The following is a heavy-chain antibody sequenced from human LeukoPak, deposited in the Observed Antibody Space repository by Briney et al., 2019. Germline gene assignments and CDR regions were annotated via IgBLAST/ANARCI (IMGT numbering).Heavy chain of an antibody. D-gene: IGHD3-10*01. V-gene: IGHV4-34*01. Sequence: SETLSLTCAVYGGSFSGYYWSWIRQPPGKGLEWIGEINHSGSTNYNPSLKSRVTISVDTSKNQFSLKLSSVTAADTAVYYCARGHVLLWFQPYYFGYWGQGTLVTVSS. CDR1: GGSFSGYY. CDR2: INHSGST. CDR3: ARGHVLLWFQPYYFGY. J-gene: IGHJ4*02.